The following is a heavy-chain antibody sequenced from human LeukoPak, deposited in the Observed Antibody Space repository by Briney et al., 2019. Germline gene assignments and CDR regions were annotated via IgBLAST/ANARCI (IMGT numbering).Heavy chain of an antibody. V-gene: IGHV1-8*01. CDR3: ARDVEWLRSFDY. CDR2: MSPNSGNT. Sequence: GASVKVSCKASRYTFSNYDINWVRQATGQGLEWMGWMSPNSGNTGYAQKFQGRVTMTRNTSISTAYMELRSLRSDDTAVYYCARDVEWLRSFDYWGQGTLVTVSS. J-gene: IGHJ4*02. CDR1: RYTFSNYD. D-gene: IGHD5-12*01.